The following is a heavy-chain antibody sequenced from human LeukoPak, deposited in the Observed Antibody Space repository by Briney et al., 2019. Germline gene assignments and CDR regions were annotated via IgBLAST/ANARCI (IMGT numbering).Heavy chain of an antibody. D-gene: IGHD5-12*01. CDR3: ARSQWLRLPNY. CDR1: GGSINSYY. CDR2: IYYSGST. V-gene: IGHV4-59*01. J-gene: IGHJ4*02. Sequence: PSGTLSLTCTVSGGSINSYYWSWIRQPPGKGLEWIGYIYYSGSTNYNPSLKSRVTISVDTSKNQFSLKLSSVTAADTAVYYCARSQWLRLPNYWGQGTLVTVSS.